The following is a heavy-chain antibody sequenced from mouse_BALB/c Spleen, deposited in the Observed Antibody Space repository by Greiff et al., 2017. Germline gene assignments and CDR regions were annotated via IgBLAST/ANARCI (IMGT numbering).Heavy chain of an antibody. CDR1: GYTFTSYW. D-gene: IGHD2-4*01. V-gene: IGHV1-7*01. CDR2: INPSTGYT. Sequence: VQLQESGAELAKPGASVKMSCKASGYTFTSYWMHWVKQRPGQGLEWIGYINPSTGYTEYNQKFKDKATLTADKSSSTAYMQLSSLTSEDSAVYYCAMITGLYAMDYWGQGTSVTVSS. J-gene: IGHJ4*01. CDR3: AMITGLYAMDY.